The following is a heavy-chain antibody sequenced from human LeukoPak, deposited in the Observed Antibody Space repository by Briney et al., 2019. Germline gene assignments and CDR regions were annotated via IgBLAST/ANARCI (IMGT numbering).Heavy chain of an antibody. CDR1: GFTFSSYW. CDR2: ISSSGSTI. J-gene: IGHJ6*04. CDR3: AELGITMIGGV. V-gene: IGHV3-48*04. D-gene: IGHD3-10*02. Sequence: HPGGSLRLSCAASGFTFSSYWMSWVRQAPGKGLEWVSYISSSGSTIYYADSVKGRFTISRDNAKNSLYLQMNSLRAEDTAVYCCAELGITMIGGVWGKGTTVTISS.